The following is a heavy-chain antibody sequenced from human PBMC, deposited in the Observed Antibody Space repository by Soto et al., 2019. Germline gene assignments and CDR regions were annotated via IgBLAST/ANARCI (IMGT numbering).Heavy chain of an antibody. CDR2: IFHSGTT. J-gene: IGHJ5*02. V-gene: IGHV4-30-2*06. CDR3: ARDPSHWFDP. Sequence: SETLSLTCAVSGASITSDGYSWSWIRQSPGKGLEWIGYIFHSGTTQYNPSLRGRVTISVDRSKNQFSLRLNSVTAADAAVYYCARDPSHWFDPWGKEPRVTV. CDR1: GASITSDGYS.